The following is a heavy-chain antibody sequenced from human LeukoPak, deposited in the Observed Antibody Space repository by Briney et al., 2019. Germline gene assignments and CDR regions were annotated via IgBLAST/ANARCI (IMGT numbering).Heavy chain of an antibody. CDR3: ARGRGGICDY. Sequence: PGGSLRLSCAASGFTFSIYSMNWVRQAPGKGLEWVSYISDSSRTIYYADSVRGRFTISRDNAKNSLYLQMNSLRAEDTALYYCARGRGGICDYWGQGTLVTVSS. J-gene: IGHJ4*02. CDR1: GFTFSIYS. D-gene: IGHD3-16*01. CDR2: ISDSSRTI. V-gene: IGHV3-48*04.